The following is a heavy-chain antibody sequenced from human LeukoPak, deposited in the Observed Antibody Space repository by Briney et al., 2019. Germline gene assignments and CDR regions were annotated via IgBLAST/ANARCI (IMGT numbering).Heavy chain of an antibody. J-gene: IGHJ4*02. D-gene: IGHD6-19*01. V-gene: IGHV4-59*08. CDR3: ARHFTVAGTSFDY. Sequence: PSETLSLTCTVSGGSVSSYYWSWIRQPPGKGLEWIGYIYYSGSTNYNPSLKSRVTISVDTSKNQFSLKLSSVTAADTAVYYCARHFTVAGTSFDYWGQGTLVTVSS. CDR1: GGSVSSYY. CDR2: IYYSGST.